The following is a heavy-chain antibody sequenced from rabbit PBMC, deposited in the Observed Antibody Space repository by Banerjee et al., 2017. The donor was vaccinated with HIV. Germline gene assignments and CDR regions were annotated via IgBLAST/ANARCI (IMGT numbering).Heavy chain of an antibody. CDR2: IYTGSGST. CDR3: ARAAYGSSSGYLIPYYFNL. CDR1: GFSFSNYYY. J-gene: IGHJ4*01. D-gene: IGHD1-1*01. Sequence: QEQLEESGGGLVKPEGSLTLTCKASGFSFSNYYYMCWVRQAPGKGLEWIGCIYTGSGSTYYASWVNGRFTISRSTSLNTMDLKMTSLTAADTATYFCARAAYGSSSGYLIPYYFNLWGQGTLVTVS. V-gene: IGHV1S43*01.